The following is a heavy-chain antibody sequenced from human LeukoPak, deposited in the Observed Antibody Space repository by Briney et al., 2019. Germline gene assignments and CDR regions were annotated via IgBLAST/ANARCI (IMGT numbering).Heavy chain of an antibody. CDR1: GFTFSTYT. V-gene: IGHV3-30*04. Sequence: GGSLRLSCAASGFTFSTYTMHWVRQAPGKGLEWVAVISYDGSNKHYADSVKGRFTTSRDNSKNTLYLQMNSLRAEDTAVYYCARDGGQWLRLLGDAFDIWGQGTMVTVSS. J-gene: IGHJ3*02. D-gene: IGHD6-19*01. CDR3: ARDGGQWLRLLGDAFDI. CDR2: ISYDGSNK.